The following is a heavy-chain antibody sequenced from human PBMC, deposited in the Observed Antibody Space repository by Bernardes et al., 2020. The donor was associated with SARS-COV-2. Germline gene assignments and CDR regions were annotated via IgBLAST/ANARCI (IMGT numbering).Heavy chain of an antibody. Sequence: TLSLTCTVSGGSIGNYHWSWIRQYPGKRLEWIGYLYYSGSTKYNPSLHSRVTISLDTSKNQFSLKLTSVTAADTAVYFCARGARSGTPNSGINYWGQGTLVTVSS. CDR1: GGSIGNYH. V-gene: IGHV4-59*01. CDR2: LYYSGST. J-gene: IGHJ4*02. CDR3: ARGARSGTPNSGINY. D-gene: IGHD3-10*01.